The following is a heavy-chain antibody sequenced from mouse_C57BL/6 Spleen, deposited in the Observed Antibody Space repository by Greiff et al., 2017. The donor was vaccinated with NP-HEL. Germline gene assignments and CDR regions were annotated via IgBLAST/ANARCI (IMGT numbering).Heavy chain of an antibody. D-gene: IGHD3-2*02. CDR2: IRNKANNHAT. CDR3: TGQVRPCWLDY. J-gene: IGHJ3*01. Sequence: EVKLEESGGGLVQPGGSMKLSCAASGFTFSDAWMDWVRQSPEKWLEWVAEIRNKANNHATYYAESVKGRFTISRDDSKSSVYLQMNSLRAEETGIYYWTGQVRPCWLDYWGQGTLVTVSA. CDR1: GFTFSDAW. V-gene: IGHV6-6*01.